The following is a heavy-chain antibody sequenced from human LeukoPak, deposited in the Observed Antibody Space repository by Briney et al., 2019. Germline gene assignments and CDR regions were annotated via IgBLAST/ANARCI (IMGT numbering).Heavy chain of an antibody. CDR1: GFTFSSYS. V-gene: IGHV3-21*04. Sequence: GGSLRLSCAASGFTFSSYSMNWVRQAPGKGLEWVSSISSSSSYIYYADSVKGRFTISRDNAKNSLYLQMNSLRAEDTAVYYCARVRWLQSGWFDPWGQGTLVTVSS. CDR3: ARVRWLQSGWFDP. D-gene: IGHD5-24*01. J-gene: IGHJ5*02. CDR2: ISSSSSYI.